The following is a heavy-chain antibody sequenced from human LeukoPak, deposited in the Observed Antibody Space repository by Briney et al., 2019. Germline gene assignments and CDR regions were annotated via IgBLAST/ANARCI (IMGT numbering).Heavy chain of an antibody. Sequence: GGSLRLSCAASGFTLINYAMSWVRQAPGKGLEWVSAISGSGGSTYYADSVKGRFTISRDNSKNTLYLQMNSLRAEDTAVYYCANRASSGWPYGMDVWGQGTTVTVSS. CDR1: GFTLINYA. J-gene: IGHJ6*02. CDR3: ANRASSGWPYGMDV. V-gene: IGHV3-23*01. D-gene: IGHD6-19*01. CDR2: ISGSGGST.